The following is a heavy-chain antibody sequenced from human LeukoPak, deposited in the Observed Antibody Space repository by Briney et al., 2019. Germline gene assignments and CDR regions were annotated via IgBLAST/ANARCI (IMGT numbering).Heavy chain of an antibody. Sequence: PSETLSLTCTVSGGSISSSSYYWGWIRQPPGKGLEWIGSIFYSAYTYYNPSLKSQVSISVDTSKNQFSLNLSSVTAADTAVYYCARGGRSSSSLNFDFWGQGTLVTVSS. CDR3: ARGGRSSSSLNFDF. J-gene: IGHJ4*02. CDR1: GGSISSSSYY. CDR2: IFYSAYT. V-gene: IGHV4-39*07. D-gene: IGHD6-6*01.